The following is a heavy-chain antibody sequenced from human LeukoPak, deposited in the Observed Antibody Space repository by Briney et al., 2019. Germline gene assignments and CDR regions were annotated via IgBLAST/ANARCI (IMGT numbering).Heavy chain of an antibody. D-gene: IGHD2-2*01. CDR3: ARDPYCSSTSCSADY. V-gene: IGHV1-18*01. CDR1: GYTFTNYG. CDR2: ISAYDGNT. J-gene: IGHJ4*02. Sequence: ASVKVSCKASGYTFTNYGISWVRQAPGQGLEWMGWISAYDGNTNYAQKLQGRVTMTTDTSTSTAYMELRSLRSDDTAVYYCARDPYCSSTSCSADYWGQGTLVTVSS.